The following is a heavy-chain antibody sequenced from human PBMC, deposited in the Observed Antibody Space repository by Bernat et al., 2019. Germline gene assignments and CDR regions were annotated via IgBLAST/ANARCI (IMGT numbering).Heavy chain of an antibody. CDR1: GFTFSSYA. Sequence: QVQLVESGGGVVQPGRSLRLSCAASGFTFSSYAMHWVHQAPGKGLEWVAVIWYDGSNKYYADSVKGRFTISRDNSKNTLYLQMNSLRAEDTAVYYCARTHYYDSSGYYPQSYYYYGMDVWGQGTTVTVSS. CDR2: IWYDGSNK. D-gene: IGHD3-22*01. V-gene: IGHV3-30*07. J-gene: IGHJ6*02. CDR3: ARTHYYDSSGYYPQSYYYYGMDV.